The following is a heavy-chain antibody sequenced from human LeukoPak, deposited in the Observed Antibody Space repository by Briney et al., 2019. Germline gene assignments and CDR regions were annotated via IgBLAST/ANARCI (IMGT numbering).Heavy chain of an antibody. J-gene: IGHJ4*02. CDR2: LDTDGSDT. D-gene: IGHD2-2*01. V-gene: IGHV3-74*01. CDR1: GFTFSKYW. CDR3: ARDRYPAAREFDY. Sequence: GGSLRLSCAASGFTFSKYWMHWVRQAPGKGLVWVSRLDTDGSDTSYADSVKGRFTISRDNAKNTPYLQMNNLRAEDTAMYYCARDRYPAAREFDYWGQGTLVTVSS.